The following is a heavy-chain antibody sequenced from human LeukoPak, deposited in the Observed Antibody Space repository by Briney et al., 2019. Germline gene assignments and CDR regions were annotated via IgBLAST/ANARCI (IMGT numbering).Heavy chain of an antibody. CDR3: AKGLIAAGGMFNY. CDR2: ISGSGGST. V-gene: IGHV3-23*01. CDR1: GFTFSSYA. D-gene: IGHD6-13*01. J-gene: IGHJ4*02. Sequence: GGSLRLSCAASGFTFSSYAMSWVRQAPGKGLEWVSAISGSGGSTHYADSVKGRFTVSRDNSKNTLYLQMNSLRADDTAVYYCAKGLIAAGGMFNYWGQGTLATVSS.